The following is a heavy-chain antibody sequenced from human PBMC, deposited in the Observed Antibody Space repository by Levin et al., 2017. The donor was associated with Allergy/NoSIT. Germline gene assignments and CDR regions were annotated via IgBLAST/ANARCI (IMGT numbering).Heavy chain of an antibody. CDR2: ISYDGSNK. Sequence: PGGSLRLSCAASGFTFSSYGMHWVRQAPGKGLEWVAVISYDGSNKYYADSVKGRFTISRDNSKNTLYLQMNSLRAEDTAVYYCVRGRYSGYDLYYWGQGTLVTVSS. CDR1: GFTFSSYG. CDR3: VRGRYSGYDLYY. J-gene: IGHJ4*02. V-gene: IGHV3-30*03. D-gene: IGHD5-12*01.